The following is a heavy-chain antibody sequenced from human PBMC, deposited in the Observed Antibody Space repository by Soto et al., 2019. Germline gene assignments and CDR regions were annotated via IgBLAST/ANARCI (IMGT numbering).Heavy chain of an antibody. CDR3: ATDPRNVGIGYFDP. D-gene: IGHD1-26*01. CDR2: IVSGGST. CDR1: GFKVGSSY. V-gene: IGHV3-53*01. J-gene: IGHJ4*02. Sequence: EVKVIESGGDLIEPGGSLRLSCAASGFKVGSSYVTWVRQAPGEGLEWVSVIVSGGSTHYADSVTGRFTVSRDVSNNTVYLHMTSLRAEDTAVYFCATDPRNVGIGYFDPWGLGTLVTVSS.